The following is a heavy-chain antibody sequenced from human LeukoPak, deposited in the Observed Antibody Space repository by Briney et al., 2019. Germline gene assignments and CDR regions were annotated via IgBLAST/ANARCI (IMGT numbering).Heavy chain of an antibody. D-gene: IGHD1-26*01. CDR3: LTRWELLDI. Sequence: ASMKVSCKVTGYSLIEISLHWVRPTPGKGLQWMGGFDPDSGKTLYAQNFQGRVTMTEDTSTETAYMEMTSLTFQDTGVYYCLTRWELLDIWAQGTLVFVSA. CDR1: GYSLIEIS. V-gene: IGHV1-24*01. J-gene: IGHJ4*02. CDR2: FDPDSGKT.